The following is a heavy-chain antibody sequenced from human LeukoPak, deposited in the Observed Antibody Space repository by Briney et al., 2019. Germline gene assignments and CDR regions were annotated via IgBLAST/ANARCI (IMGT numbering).Heavy chain of an antibody. CDR1: GFTFSSYA. D-gene: IGHD3-10*01. Sequence: GGSLRLSCAASGFTFSSYAMHWVRQAPGKGLEWVAVISYDGSNKYYAGSVKGRFTISRDNSKNTLYLQMNSLRAEDTAVYYCARAVPYGSGSYYYYYYYMDVWGKGTTVTVSS. J-gene: IGHJ6*03. V-gene: IGHV3-30*04. CDR3: ARAVPYGSGSYYYYYYYMDV. CDR2: ISYDGSNK.